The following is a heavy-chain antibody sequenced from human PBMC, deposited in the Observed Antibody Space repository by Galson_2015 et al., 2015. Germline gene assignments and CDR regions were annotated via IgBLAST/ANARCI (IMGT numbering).Heavy chain of an antibody. V-gene: IGHV1-18*01. Sequence: SVKVSCKASGYTFTSYGISWVRQAPGQGLEWMGWISAYNGNTNYAQKLQGRVTMTTDTSTSTAYMELRSLRSDDTAVYYCARATYYYDSSGYNDYWGQGTLVTVSS. D-gene: IGHD3-22*01. CDR3: ARATYYYDSSGYNDY. J-gene: IGHJ4*02. CDR2: ISAYNGNT. CDR1: GYTFTSYG.